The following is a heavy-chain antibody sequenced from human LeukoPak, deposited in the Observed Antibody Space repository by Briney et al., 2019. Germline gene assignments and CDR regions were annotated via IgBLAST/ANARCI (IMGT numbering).Heavy chain of an antibody. CDR3: ARHYGSGSPFDY. CDR2: INHSGST. V-gene: IGHV4-39*01. J-gene: IGHJ4*02. CDR1: GGSISSDTYY. Sequence: KPSQTLSLTCAVSGGSISSDTYYWSWIRQPPGKGLEWIGEINHSGSTNYNPSLKSRVTISVDTSKNQFSLRLSSVTAADTAVYYCARHYGSGSPFDYWGQGTLVTVSS. D-gene: IGHD3-10*01.